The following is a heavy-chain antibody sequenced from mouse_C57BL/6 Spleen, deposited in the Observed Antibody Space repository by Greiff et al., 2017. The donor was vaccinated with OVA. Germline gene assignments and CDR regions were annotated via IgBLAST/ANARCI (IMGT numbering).Heavy chain of an antibody. CDR1: GYTFTSYW. Sequence: QVQLQQPGAELVKPGASVKLSCKASGYTFTSYWMHWVKQRPGQGLEWIGMIHPNSGSTNYNEKFKSKATLTVAKSSSTAYMQLSSLTSEDSAVYYCARSRGSSLDYWGQGTTLTVSS. CDR3: ARSRGSSLDY. CDR2: IHPNSGST. V-gene: IGHV1-64*01. J-gene: IGHJ2*01. D-gene: IGHD1-1*01.